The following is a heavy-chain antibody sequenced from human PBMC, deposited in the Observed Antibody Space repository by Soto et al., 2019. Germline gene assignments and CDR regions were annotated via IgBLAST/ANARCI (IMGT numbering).Heavy chain of an antibody. CDR3: ARHVYYSYYDQFVFDY. CDR1: GGSISSNSYY. CDR2: IYYTGST. V-gene: IGHV4-39*01. Sequence: QLQLQESGPGLVKPSETLSLTCTVSGGSISSNSYYWGWIRQPPGKGLEWIGTIYYTGSTYYNPSLKSRVTLSVDTSKNQFSLKLSSVPAADTAVYYCARHVYYSYYDQFVFDYWGQGTLVTVSS. D-gene: IGHD4-4*01. J-gene: IGHJ4*02.